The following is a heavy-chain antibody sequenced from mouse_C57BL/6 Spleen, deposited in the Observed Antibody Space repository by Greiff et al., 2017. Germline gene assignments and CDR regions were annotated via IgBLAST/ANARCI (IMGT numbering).Heavy chain of an antibody. D-gene: IGHD2-1*01. CDR2: IYPRSGNT. CDR3: ARREGKSYWYFDV. Sequence: VKLQESGAELARPGASVKLSCKASGYNFTSYGISWVKQRTGQGLEWIGEIYPRSGNTYYNEKFKGKATLTADKSSSTAYMELRSLTSEDSAVYFCARREGKSYWYFDVWGTGTTVTVSS. J-gene: IGHJ1*03. CDR1: GYNFTSYG. V-gene: IGHV1-81*01.